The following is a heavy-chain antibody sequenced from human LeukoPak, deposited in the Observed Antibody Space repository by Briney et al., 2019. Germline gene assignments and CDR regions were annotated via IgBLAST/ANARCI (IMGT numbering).Heavy chain of an antibody. CDR2: IYSGGST. V-gene: IGHV3-53*01. CDR3: ARGGGSGNAFDI. CDR1: GFTFSSYD. D-gene: IGHD3-10*01. J-gene: IGHJ3*02. Sequence: PERSLRLSCVASGFTFSSYDMHWVRQAPGKGLEWVSVIYSGGSTYYADSVKGRFTISRDNSKNTLYLQMNSLRAEDTAVYYCARGGGSGNAFDIWGQGTMVTVSS.